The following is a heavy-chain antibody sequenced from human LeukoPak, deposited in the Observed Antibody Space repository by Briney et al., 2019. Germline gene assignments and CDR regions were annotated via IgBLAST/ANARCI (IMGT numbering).Heavy chain of an antibody. V-gene: IGHV3-43D*03. D-gene: IGHD5-24*01. CDR1: GFTFHDYA. CDR2: IGWDGDAT. Sequence: QAGGSLRLSCAASGFTFHDYAMNWVRQPPGKGLEWVSLIGWDGDATYYADSVKGRFTISRDNSKNFLYLQMNSLRPEDTAFYYCAKGGDAYNSVVSPFDYWGQGTLVTVSS. J-gene: IGHJ4*02. CDR3: AKGGDAYNSVVSPFDY.